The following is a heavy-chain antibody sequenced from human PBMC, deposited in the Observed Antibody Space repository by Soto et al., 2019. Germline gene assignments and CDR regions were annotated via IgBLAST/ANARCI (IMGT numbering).Heavy chain of an antibody. CDR2: IYSDGST. J-gene: IGHJ4*02. CDR3: ARDRRYYDTTAYYYEY. D-gene: IGHD3-22*01. V-gene: IGHV3-66*01. Sequence: GGSLRLSCAASGFTVSSNYMSWVRQVPGKGLEWVSVIYSDGSTYYADSVKGRFTISRDNSKNTLYLQMNSLRAEDTAVYYCARDRRYYDTTAYYYEYWGQGT. CDR1: GFTVSSNY.